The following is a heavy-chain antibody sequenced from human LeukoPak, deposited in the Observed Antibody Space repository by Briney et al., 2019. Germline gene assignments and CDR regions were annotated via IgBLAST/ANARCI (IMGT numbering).Heavy chain of an antibody. J-gene: IGHJ6*03. Sequence: SETLSLTCTVSGGSISSYYWSWIRQPAGKGLEWIGRIYTSGSTNYNPSLKSRVTMSVDTSKNQFSLKLSSVTAADTAVYYCAGDTAMVTFNYYYYYMDAWGKGTTVTVSS. D-gene: IGHD5-18*01. CDR3: AGDTAMVTFNYYYYYMDA. CDR2: IYTSGST. V-gene: IGHV4-4*07. CDR1: GGSISSYY.